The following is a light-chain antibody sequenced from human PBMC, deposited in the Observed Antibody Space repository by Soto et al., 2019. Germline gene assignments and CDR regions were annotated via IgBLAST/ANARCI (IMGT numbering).Light chain of an antibody. CDR2: EVA. CDR1: SSDVGGYNF. CDR3: FSYAGSSIWV. J-gene: IGLJ3*02. V-gene: IGLV2-14*03. Sequence: QSALTQTASVSGSPGQSITMSCTGTSSDVGGYNFVSWYQQHPGKAPKLIVHEVANRLSGVSGRFSGSKSGNTAFLTISGLQAEDEADYFCFSYAGSSIWVFGGGTKVTVL.